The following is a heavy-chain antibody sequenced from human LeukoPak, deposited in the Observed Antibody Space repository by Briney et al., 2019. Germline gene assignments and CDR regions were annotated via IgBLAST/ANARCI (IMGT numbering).Heavy chain of an antibody. V-gene: IGHV4-39*01. CDR1: GGSFISGIYY. Sequence: PSETLSLTCNVSGGSFISGIYYWGWVRQPPGKGLEWIASIYYRGSTYYNQSLKSRVTISVDTSKKQFSLKVTSVTAADTAVYYCAGLLPIAAAGGHYFDYWGQGTLVTVSS. J-gene: IGHJ4*02. D-gene: IGHD6-13*01. CDR2: IYYRGST. CDR3: AGLLPIAAAGGHYFDY.